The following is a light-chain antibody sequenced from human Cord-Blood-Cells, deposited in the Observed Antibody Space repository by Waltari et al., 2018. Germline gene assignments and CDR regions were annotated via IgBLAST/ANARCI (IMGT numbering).Light chain of an antibody. Sequence: DIQMTQSPSSLSASVGDRVTITCRASQSISSYLNWYQQKPGKAPKFLIYAASSLQSGVPSRFSGSGSGTDFTLTISSLQPEDFATYDCQQRYSTPLTFGGGTKVEIK. J-gene: IGKJ4*01. CDR2: AAS. CDR3: QQRYSTPLT. CDR1: QSISSY. V-gene: IGKV1-39*01.